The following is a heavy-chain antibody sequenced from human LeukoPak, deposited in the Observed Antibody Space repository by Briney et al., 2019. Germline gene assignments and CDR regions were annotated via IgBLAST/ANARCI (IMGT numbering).Heavy chain of an antibody. CDR2: INPNSGGT. CDR1: GYTFTGYY. V-gene: IGHV1-2*02. J-gene: IGHJ4*02. CDR3: ARLVTTVTTMAVDY. D-gene: IGHD4-17*01. Sequence: ASVKVSCKASGYTFTGYYMHWVRQAPGQGLEWMGWINPNSGGTNYAQKFQGRVTMTRDTSISTAYMELSRLRSDGTAVYYCARLVTTVTTMAVDYWGQGTLVTVSS.